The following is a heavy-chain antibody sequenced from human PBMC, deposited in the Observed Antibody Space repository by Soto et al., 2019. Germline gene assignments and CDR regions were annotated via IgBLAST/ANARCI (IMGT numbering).Heavy chain of an antibody. CDR2: FDWDDDH. CDR3: VRSSAGWEGYFDH. V-gene: IGHV2-70*11. Sequence: GSGPTLVNPTQTLTLTCTFSGFSLSTSGMSVSWIRQPPGKALEWLGRFDWDDDHHYSTSLKTRLTISKDTSKDQVVLTMTNMDPLDTATYYCVRSSAGWEGYFDHWGQGTPVTVSS. D-gene: IGHD6-13*01. J-gene: IGHJ4*02. CDR1: GFSLSTSGMS.